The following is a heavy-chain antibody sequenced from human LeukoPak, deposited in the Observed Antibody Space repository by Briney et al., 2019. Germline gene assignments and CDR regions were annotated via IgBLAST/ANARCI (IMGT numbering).Heavy chain of an antibody. Sequence: SETLSLTCSVSDGSIRTYYWSWIRQSPGQGLEWIGNIYYRGDINYNPSLKSRVIISIDTSKNQFSLKVTSLTAADTAVYYCATNKDWAEADWGQGTLVIVFS. CDR2: IYYRGDI. D-gene: IGHD3/OR15-3a*01. V-gene: IGHV4-59*03. CDR1: DGSIRTYY. J-gene: IGHJ4*02. CDR3: ATNKDWAEAD.